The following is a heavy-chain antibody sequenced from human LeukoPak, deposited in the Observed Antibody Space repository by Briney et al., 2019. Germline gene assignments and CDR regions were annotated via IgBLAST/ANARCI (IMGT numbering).Heavy chain of an antibody. Sequence: PSETMSLTSTVSGGSVSPYSWSWIRQPPGEGLEYVGYIFYSGSTNYKPSLKSRVTISVDTSTNQFSLNLTSVTAADTAVYYCARGLRPYYTPYAFDIWGRGTMVTASS. CDR1: GGSVSPYS. J-gene: IGHJ3*02. D-gene: IGHD3-10*01. CDR2: IFYSGST. V-gene: IGHV4-59*02. CDR3: ARGLRPYYTPYAFDI.